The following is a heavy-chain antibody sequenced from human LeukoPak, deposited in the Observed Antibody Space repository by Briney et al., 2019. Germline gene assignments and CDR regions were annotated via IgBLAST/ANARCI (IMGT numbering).Heavy chain of an antibody. J-gene: IGHJ3*02. Sequence: VGSLRLSRAASGFTLSDYHMNWIRRAPGKGLEWVSYISSSGFTIYFADSVKGRFTISRDNAKKSLYLQMNSLRAEDTAVYYCARGDRAMKHDAFDIWGQGTMVTVSS. D-gene: IGHD5-18*01. CDR2: ISSSGFTI. CDR1: GFTLSDYH. V-gene: IGHV3-11*01. CDR3: ARGDRAMKHDAFDI.